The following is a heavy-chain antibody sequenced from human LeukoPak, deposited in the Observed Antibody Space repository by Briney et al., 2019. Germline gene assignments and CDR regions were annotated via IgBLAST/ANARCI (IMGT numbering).Heavy chain of an antibody. CDR3: ARVAVGHQFDDY. CDR2: TRNKPMSYTT. J-gene: IGHJ4*02. CDR1: GFTFSDHY. V-gene: IGHV3-72*01. D-gene: IGHD2-2*01. Sequence: GGSLRLSCAASGFTFSDHYMDWVRQAPGTGLEWVGRTRNKPMSYTTEYAASVRGRFTISRDDSKNSLYLQMNSLKAEDTAVYYCARVAVGHQFDDYWGQGTLVTVSS.